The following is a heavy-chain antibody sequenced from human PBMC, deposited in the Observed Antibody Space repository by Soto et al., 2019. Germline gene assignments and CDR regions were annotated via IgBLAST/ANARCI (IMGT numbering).Heavy chain of an antibody. D-gene: IGHD1-1*01. Sequence: EVQLVESGGGLVQPGGSLRLSCAASGFTVSSYYMSWVRQAPGRGLEWVSVIYRSGTTYYADSVKGRFTISRDSSKNTLYLEMKGVRAGDTAMYYCAKDGFSRPTEHWGQGTPVTVSS. CDR1: GFTVSSYY. CDR3: AKDGFSRPTEH. CDR2: IYRSGTT. V-gene: IGHV3-66*01. J-gene: IGHJ4*02.